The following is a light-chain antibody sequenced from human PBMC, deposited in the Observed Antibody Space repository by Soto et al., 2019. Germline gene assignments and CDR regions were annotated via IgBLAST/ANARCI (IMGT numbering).Light chain of an antibody. V-gene: IGKV3-15*01. CDR2: GAS. J-gene: IGKJ2*01. CDR1: QSVSSN. Sequence: EIVMTQSPATLSVSPGERATLSCRASQSVSSNLAWYQQKPGQAPRLLIYGASTRATGIPARLSGSGSGTEFTLTISSLQSEDFAVYYCQQYNNWPPNAFGQGTKVDIK. CDR3: QQYNNWPPNA.